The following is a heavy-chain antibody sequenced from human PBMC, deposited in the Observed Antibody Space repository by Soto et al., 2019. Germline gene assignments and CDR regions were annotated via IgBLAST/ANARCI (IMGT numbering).Heavy chain of an antibody. CDR3: ARSTRYYDFDY. CDR1: GYTFTSYD. V-gene: IGHV1-8*01. D-gene: IGHD1-26*01. CDR2: MNPNSGNT. Sequence: QVQLVQSGAEVKKPGASVKVSCKASGYTFTSYDINWVRQATGQGLEWMGWMNPNSGNTGNAQKFQGRVTMTRKTSISTAYMELSSLRSDDTAVYFCARSTRYYDFDYWGQGALVTVSS. J-gene: IGHJ4*02.